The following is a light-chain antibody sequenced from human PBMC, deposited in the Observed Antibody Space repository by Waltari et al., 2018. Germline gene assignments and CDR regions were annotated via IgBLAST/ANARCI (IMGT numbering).Light chain of an antibody. J-gene: IGKJ2*01. V-gene: IGKV3-15*01. CDR2: DAS. CDR1: LTVSTN. CDR3: QQYADLPPYN. Sequence: DIGMTQSPGTLSASPGDSATLSCRVSLTVSTNLAWYQQKPGQAPRLLSYDASTRVTGVPARFSGSGSGTDFTLTIASLQSEDFGVYYCQQYADLPPYNFGQGTKLEI.